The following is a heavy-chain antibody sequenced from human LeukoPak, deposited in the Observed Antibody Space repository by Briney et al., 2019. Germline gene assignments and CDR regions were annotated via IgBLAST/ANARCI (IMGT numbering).Heavy chain of an antibody. J-gene: IGHJ1*01. D-gene: IGHD2-21*01. CDR2: INPDNGGT. Sequence: GASVKVSCKASGYTFTDAYIHWVRQAPGQGLEWTGWINPDNGGTSYAQKFQGRVTMTRDTSITTVYMELSSLRSDDTAVYYCARVKYRAVGDKQHWGRGTLVTVSS. V-gene: IGHV1-2*02. CDR1: GYTFTDAY. CDR3: ARVKYRAVGDKQH.